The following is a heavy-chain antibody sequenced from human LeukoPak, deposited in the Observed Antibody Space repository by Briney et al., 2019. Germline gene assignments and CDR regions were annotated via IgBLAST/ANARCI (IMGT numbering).Heavy chain of an antibody. Sequence: GGSLRLSCAASGFTFSSYAMSSVRQAPGKGLEWVSGISASGPGTYYADSVKGRFTISRDDSKNTLYLQMNSLRAEDTAVYYCAKAMGAFYFDSWGQGSLVTVSS. J-gene: IGHJ4*02. CDR1: GFTFSSYA. D-gene: IGHD1-26*01. V-gene: IGHV3-23*01. CDR3: AKAMGAFYFDS. CDR2: ISASGPGT.